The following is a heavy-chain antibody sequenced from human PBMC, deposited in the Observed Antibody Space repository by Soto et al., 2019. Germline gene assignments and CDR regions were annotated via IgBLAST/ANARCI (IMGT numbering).Heavy chain of an antibody. CDR3: ARGNHRWLQLWYFDL. V-gene: IGHV1-69*05. CDR2: IIPIFGTA. Sequence: QVQLVQSGAEVKKPGSSVTVSCKASGGTFSSYTISWVRQAPGQGLEWMGGIIPIFGTANYAQKFQGRVTIPPDDSTVTAYMEWSSLRPEDTAVYYCARGNHRWLQLWYFDLWGRGTLVTVSS. D-gene: IGHD5-12*01. J-gene: IGHJ2*01. CDR1: GGTFSSYT.